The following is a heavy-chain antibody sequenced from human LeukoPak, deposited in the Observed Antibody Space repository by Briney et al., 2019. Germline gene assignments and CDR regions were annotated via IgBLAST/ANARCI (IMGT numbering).Heavy chain of an antibody. CDR1: GGTFSSYA. CDR3: ARLRYYGSGSYGAVDY. Sequence: LVNVSCTASGGTFSSYAISWVRQAPGQGLEWMGRIIPILGIANYAQKFQGRVTITADKSTSTAYMELSSLRSEDTAVYYCARLRYYGSGSYGAVDYWGQGTLVTVSS. J-gene: IGHJ4*02. V-gene: IGHV1-69*04. CDR2: IIPILGIA. D-gene: IGHD3-10*01.